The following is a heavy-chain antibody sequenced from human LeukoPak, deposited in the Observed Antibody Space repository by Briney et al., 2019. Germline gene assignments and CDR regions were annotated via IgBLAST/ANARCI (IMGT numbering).Heavy chain of an antibody. CDR2: IRSKANSYAT. CDR1: GFTFSGSA. V-gene: IGHV3-73*01. D-gene: IGHD2-15*01. CDR3: TRPDMGSIDV. J-gene: IGHJ6*03. Sequence: GGSLRLSCAASGFTFSGSAMHWVRQASGKGLEWVGRIRSKANSYATAYAASVKGRFTISRDDSKNTAYLQMNSLKTEDTAVYYCTRPDMGSIDVWGKGTTVTVSS.